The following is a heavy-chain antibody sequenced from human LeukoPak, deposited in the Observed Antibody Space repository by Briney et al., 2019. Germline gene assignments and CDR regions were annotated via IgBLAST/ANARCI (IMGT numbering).Heavy chain of an antibody. D-gene: IGHD3-3*01. CDR3: ARDRRYDFWSGSTEYYFDY. CDR1: GGSFSGYY. V-gene: IGHV4-34*01. CDR2: INHIGST. J-gene: IGHJ4*02. Sequence: SETLSLTCAVYGGSFSGYYWTWIRQSPGKGLEWIGEINHIGSTNYNPSLKSRVTISVDTSKNQFSLKLSSVTAADTAVYYCARDRRYDFWSGSTEYYFDYWGQGTLVTVSS.